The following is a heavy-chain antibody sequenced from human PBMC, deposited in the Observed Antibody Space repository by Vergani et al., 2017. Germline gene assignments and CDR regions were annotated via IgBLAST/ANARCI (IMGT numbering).Heavy chain of an antibody. CDR3: APPQWLVGPP. J-gene: IGHJ5*02. V-gene: IGHV4-59*12. Sequence: QVQLQESGPGLVKPSETLSLTCTVYGGSISSYYWSWIRQPPGKGLAWIGYIYYSGSTNYNPSLKSRVTISVDTSKNQFSLKLSSVTAADTAVYYCAPPQWLVGPPWGQGTLVTVSS. CDR1: GGSISSYY. D-gene: IGHD6-19*01. CDR2: IYYSGST.